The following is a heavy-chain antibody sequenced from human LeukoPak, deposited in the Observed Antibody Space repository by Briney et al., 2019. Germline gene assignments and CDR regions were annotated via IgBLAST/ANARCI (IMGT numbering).Heavy chain of an antibody. V-gene: IGHV3-64*01. CDR3: AGRYCTTTACSGGYEY. Sequence: GGSLRLSCAASGFTFSTYSMYWVRQAPGKRLEYVSAISSSGGSTYYANSVKGRFTISRDNSKNTLYLQMGSLRAEDMAVYYCAGRYCTTTACSGGYEYWGQGTLVTVSS. CDR1: GFTFSTYS. D-gene: IGHD2-2*01. J-gene: IGHJ4*02. CDR2: ISSSGGST.